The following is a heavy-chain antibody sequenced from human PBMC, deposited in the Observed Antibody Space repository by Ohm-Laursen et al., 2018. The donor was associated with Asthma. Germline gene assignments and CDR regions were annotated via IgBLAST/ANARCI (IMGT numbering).Heavy chain of an antibody. CDR1: GFTSSSYA. V-gene: IGHV3-30-3*01. D-gene: IGHD3-22*01. CDR2: ISYDGSNK. CDR3: ARDREGDSSGYYYGSDY. Sequence: SSLRLSCAASGFTSSSYAIHWVRQAPGKGLEWVAVISYDGSNKYYADSVKGRFTISRDNSKNTLYLQMNSLRAEDTAVYYCARDREGDSSGYYYGSDYWGQGTLVTVSS. J-gene: IGHJ4*02.